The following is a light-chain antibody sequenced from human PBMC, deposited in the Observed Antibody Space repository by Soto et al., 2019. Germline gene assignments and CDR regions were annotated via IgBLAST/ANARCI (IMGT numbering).Light chain of an antibody. J-gene: IGKJ3*01. CDR3: QHYGTSAL. CDR2: GAS. Sequence: EIVLTQSPGTLSLSPGERATLSCRASQSVSGSYLAWYQQKPGQAPRLLIYGASSRATGIPDRFSVSASGTDFPLTISRLEPEDFAVYYCQHYGTSALFGPGTKVDIK. V-gene: IGKV3-20*01. CDR1: QSVSGSY.